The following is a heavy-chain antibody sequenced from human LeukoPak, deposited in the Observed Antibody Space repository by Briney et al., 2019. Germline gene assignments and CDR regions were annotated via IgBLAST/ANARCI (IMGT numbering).Heavy chain of an antibody. CDR1: GGPVYKIDSY. CDR2: VFYTGTT. J-gene: IGHJ4*02. Sequence: PSETLSLTCAVSGGPVYKIDSYWAWIRQPPGKGPEWIGSVFYTGTTYYTPSLKSRLTISIESPKAQFSLKLTSMTAADTAIYYCATANSGSYYYFESWVQATLVTVSS. CDR3: ATANSGSYYYFES. D-gene: IGHD1-26*01. V-gene: IGHV4-39*01.